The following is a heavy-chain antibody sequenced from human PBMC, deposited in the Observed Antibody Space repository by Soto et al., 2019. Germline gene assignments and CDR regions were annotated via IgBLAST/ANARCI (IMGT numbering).Heavy chain of an antibody. CDR1: GGSISSGGYY. J-gene: IGHJ6*02. D-gene: IGHD6-25*01. CDR2: IYYSGST. V-gene: IGHV4-31*03. CDR3: ARDRAPGYYYYYYGMDV. Sequence: SETLSLTCTVSGGSISSGGYYWSWIRQHPGKGLEWIGYIYYSGSTYYNPSLKSRVTISVDTSKNQFSLKLSSVTAADTAVYYCARDRAPGYYYYYYGMDVWGQGTTVTVSS.